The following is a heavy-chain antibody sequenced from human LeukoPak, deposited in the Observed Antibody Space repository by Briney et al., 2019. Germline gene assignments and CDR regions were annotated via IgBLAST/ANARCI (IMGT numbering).Heavy chain of an antibody. CDR1: GYTFTGYY. V-gene: IGHV1-2*02. CDR2: INPNSGGT. CDR3: ARGMTTVTKGWFDP. Sequence: VASVKVSCKASGYTFTGYYMHWVRQAPGQGLEWMGWINPNSGGTNYAQKFQGRVTMTRDTSISTAYMELSRLRSDDTAVYYCARGMTTVTKGWFDPWGQGTLVTVSS. D-gene: IGHD4-17*01. J-gene: IGHJ5*02.